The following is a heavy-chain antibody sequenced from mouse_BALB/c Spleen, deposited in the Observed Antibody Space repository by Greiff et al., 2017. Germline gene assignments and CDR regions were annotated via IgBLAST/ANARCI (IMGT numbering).Heavy chain of an antibody. V-gene: IGHV3-6*02. J-gene: IGHJ2*01. CDR3: ARGAYGNYDFDY. D-gene: IGHD2-1*01. CDR1: GYSITSGYY. CDR2: ISYDGSN. Sequence: EVQLVESGPGLVKPSQSLSLTCSVTGYSITSGYYWNWIRQFPGNKLEWMGYISYDGSNNYNPSLKNRISITRDTSKNQFFLKLNSVTTEDTATYYCARGAYGNYDFDYWGQGTTLTVSS.